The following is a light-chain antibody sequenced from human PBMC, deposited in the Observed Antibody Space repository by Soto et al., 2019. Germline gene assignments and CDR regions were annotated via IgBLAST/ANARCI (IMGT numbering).Light chain of an antibody. CDR2: RAS. CDR1: QSISSK. J-gene: IGKJ4*01. V-gene: IGKV3-15*01. CDR3: QEYNNWHPIT. Sequence: EIVMTQSPATLSVSPGERATLSCRASQSISSKVAWYQQKPGQAPRLLIYRASTRATGVPARFSGSGSGTEFTLTISSLQSEDFAVYYCQEYNNWHPITFGRGTKVDIK.